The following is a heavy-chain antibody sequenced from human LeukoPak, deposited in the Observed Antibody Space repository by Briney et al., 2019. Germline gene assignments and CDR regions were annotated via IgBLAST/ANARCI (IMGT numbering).Heavy chain of an antibody. CDR1: GFTVSSNY. CDR2: IYSGGST. D-gene: IGHD3-22*01. J-gene: IGHJ4*02. Sequence: PGGSLRLSCAASGFTVSSNYMSWVRQAPGKGLEWVSVIYSGGSTYYADSVKGRFTISRDNSKNTLYLQMNSLGAEDTAVYYCASIRYYYDSSGYSAIDYWGQGTLVTVSS. V-gene: IGHV3-66*01. CDR3: ASIRYYYDSSGYSAIDY.